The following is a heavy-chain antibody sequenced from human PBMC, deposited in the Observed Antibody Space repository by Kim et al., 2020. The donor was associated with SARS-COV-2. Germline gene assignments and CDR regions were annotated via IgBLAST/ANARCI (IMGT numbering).Heavy chain of an antibody. CDR3: ARDGREQWPPLYGMDV. V-gene: IGHV6-1*01. Sequence: VSVKSRITITPDTSKNQFPLQLNAVTPEDTAVYYCARDGREQWPPLYGMDVWGQGTTVTVSS. D-gene: IGHD6-19*01. J-gene: IGHJ6*02.